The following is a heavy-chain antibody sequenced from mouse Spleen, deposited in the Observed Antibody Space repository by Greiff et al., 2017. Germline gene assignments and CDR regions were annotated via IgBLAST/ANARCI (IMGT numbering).Heavy chain of an antibody. CDR2: ISYDGSN. CDR1: GYSITSGYY. Sequence: EVQRVESGPGLVKPSQSLSLTCSVTGYSITSGYYWNWIRQFPGNKLEWMGYISYDGSNNYNPSLKNRISITRDTSKNQFFLKLNSVTTEDTATYYCARETYYGSSYVEYFDVWGTGTTVTVSS. V-gene: IGHV3-6*01. D-gene: IGHD1-1*01. CDR3: ARETYYGSSYVEYFDV. J-gene: IGHJ1*03.